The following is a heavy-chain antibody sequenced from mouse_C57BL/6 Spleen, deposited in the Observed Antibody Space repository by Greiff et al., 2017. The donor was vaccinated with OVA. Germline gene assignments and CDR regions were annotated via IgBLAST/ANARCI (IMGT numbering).Heavy chain of an antibody. CDR1: GYTFTSYW. Sequence: QVQLQQPGAELVMPGASVKLSCKASGYTFTSYWMHWVKQRPGQGLEWIGEIDPSDSYTNYNQKFKGKSTLTVDKSSSTAYMQLSSLTSEDSAVYYCARGREDAMDYWGQGTPVTVSS. J-gene: IGHJ4*01. CDR2: IDPSDSYT. V-gene: IGHV1-69*01. CDR3: ARGREDAMDY.